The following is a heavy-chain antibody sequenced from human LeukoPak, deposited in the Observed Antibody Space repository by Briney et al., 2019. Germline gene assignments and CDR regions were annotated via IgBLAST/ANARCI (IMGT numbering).Heavy chain of an antibody. V-gene: IGHV1-69*13. D-gene: IGHD6-19*01. J-gene: IGHJ6*03. CDR2: IIPIFGTA. CDR3: ARGSFPLAGAGPANYYYYYMDV. Sequence: SVKVSCKASGGTFSSYANSWVRQAPGQGLEWMGGIIPIFGTANYAQKFQGRVTITADESTSTAYMELSSLRSEDTAVYYCARGSFPLAGAGPANYYYYYMDVWGKGTTVTISS. CDR1: GGTFSSYA.